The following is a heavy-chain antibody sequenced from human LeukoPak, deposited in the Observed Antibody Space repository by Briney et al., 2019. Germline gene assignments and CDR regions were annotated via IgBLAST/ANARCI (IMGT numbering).Heavy chain of an antibody. J-gene: IGHJ6*03. Sequence: SVKVSCKASGGTFSSYAISWVRQAPGQGLEWMGGIIPIFGTANYAQKFQGRVTIAADKSTSTAYMELSSLRSEDTAVYYCASSYCSGGSCYSLGYYYYMDVWGKGTTVTVSS. CDR1: GGTFSSYA. CDR3: ASSYCSGGSCYSLGYYYYMDV. V-gene: IGHV1-69*06. D-gene: IGHD2-15*01. CDR2: IIPIFGTA.